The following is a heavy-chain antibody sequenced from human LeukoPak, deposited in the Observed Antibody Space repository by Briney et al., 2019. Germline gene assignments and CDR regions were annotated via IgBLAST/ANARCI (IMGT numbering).Heavy chain of an antibody. D-gene: IGHD3-10*01. V-gene: IGHV3-53*01. CDR3: ARDIRARSGRDY. Sequence: PGGSLRLSCAASGFTVSSNYMSWVRQAPGKGLEWVSVIYSGGSTYYADSVKGRFTISRDNSKNTLYLQMNSLRAEDTAVYYCARDIRARSGRDYWGQGTLVTVSS. CDR2: IYSGGST. J-gene: IGHJ4*02. CDR1: GFTVSSNY.